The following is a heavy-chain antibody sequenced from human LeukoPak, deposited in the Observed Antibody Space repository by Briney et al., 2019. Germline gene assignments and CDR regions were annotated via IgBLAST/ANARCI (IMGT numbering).Heavy chain of an antibody. CDR1: GFTFSSYA. V-gene: IGHV3-23*01. D-gene: IGHD3-9*01. CDR2: ISSSGGST. J-gene: IGHJ4*02. Sequence: GGSLRLSCAASGFTFSSYAMSWVRQAPGKGLEWVSAISSSGGSTYYADSVKGRFTISRDNSKNTLYLQMNSLRAEDTAVYYCAKDRVSRYFDWFSAPTNYFDYWGQGTLVTVSS. CDR3: AKDRVSRYFDWFSAPTNYFDY.